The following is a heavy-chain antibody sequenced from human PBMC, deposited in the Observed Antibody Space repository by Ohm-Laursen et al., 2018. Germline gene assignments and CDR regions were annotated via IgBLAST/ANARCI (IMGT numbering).Heavy chain of an antibody. Sequence: GASVKVSCKASGYTFTSYDINWVRQATGQGLEWMGWMNPNNGNTNYAQKLQGRVTMTTDTSTSTVYMELSSLRSEDTAVYYCARVLSSSTYYYYYGMDVWGQGTTVTVSS. V-gene: IGHV1-8*01. CDR2: MNPNNGNT. CDR3: ARVLSSSTYYYYYGMDV. D-gene: IGHD6-13*01. J-gene: IGHJ6*02. CDR1: GYTFTSYD.